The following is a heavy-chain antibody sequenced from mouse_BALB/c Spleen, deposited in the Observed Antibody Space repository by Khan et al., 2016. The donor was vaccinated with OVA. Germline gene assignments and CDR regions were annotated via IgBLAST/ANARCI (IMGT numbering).Heavy chain of an antibody. V-gene: IGHV5-6*01. Sequence: EVELVESGGDLVKPEGSLKLSCAASGFTFSTYGMSWVRQTPDKRLEWVATISSGGSYTYYPDSVQGRFTISRDNAKNTLYLQMSSLKSEDTAMFYCARLAYYYESEGFAYGGQGTLVTVSA. D-gene: IGHD1-1*01. J-gene: IGHJ3*01. CDR2: ISSGGSYT. CDR3: ARLAYYYESEGFAY. CDR1: GFTFSTYG.